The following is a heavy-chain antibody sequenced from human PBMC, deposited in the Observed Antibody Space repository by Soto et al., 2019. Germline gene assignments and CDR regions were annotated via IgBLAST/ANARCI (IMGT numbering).Heavy chain of an antibody. Sequence: SETLSLTCTVSGGSISSYYWSWIRQPPGKGLEWIGYIYYSGSTNYNPSLKSRVTISVDTSKNQFSLKLSSVTAADAAVYYCGRENRILTGYRILDYWGQGTLVTVSS. CDR2: IYYSGST. CDR1: GGSISSYY. CDR3: GRENRILTGYRILDY. J-gene: IGHJ4*02. V-gene: IGHV4-59*01. D-gene: IGHD3-9*01.